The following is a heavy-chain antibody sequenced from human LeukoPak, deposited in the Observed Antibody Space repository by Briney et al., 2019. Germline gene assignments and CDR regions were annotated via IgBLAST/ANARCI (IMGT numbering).Heavy chain of an antibody. V-gene: IGHV4-59*01. CDR3: ARIAVAGTNYYYGMDV. J-gene: IGHJ6*02. Sequence: SETLSLTCTVSGGSISSYYWSWIRQPPGKGLEWIGYIYYSGSTNYNPSLKSPVTISVDTSKNQFSLKLSSVTAADTAVYYCARIAVAGTNYYYGMDVWGQGTTVTVSS. D-gene: IGHD6-19*01. CDR2: IYYSGST. CDR1: GGSISSYY.